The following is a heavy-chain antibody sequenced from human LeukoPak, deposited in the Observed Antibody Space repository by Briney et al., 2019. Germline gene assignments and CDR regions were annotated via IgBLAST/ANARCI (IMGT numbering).Heavy chain of an antibody. CDR2: IIPIFGTA. Sequence: PGASVTVSCKASGGTFSSYAISWVRQAPGQGLEWMGGIIPIFGTANYAQTFQGRVTITADESTSTAYMELSSLRSEDTAVYYCARDGGSFDAFDIWGQGTMVTVSS. J-gene: IGHJ3*02. D-gene: IGHD1-26*01. CDR1: GGTFSSYA. V-gene: IGHV1-69*13. CDR3: ARDGGSFDAFDI.